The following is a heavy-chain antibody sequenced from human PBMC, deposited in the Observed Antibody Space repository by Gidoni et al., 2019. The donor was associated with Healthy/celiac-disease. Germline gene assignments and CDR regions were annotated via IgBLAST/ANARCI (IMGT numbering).Heavy chain of an antibody. CDR1: GFTFSSYW. CDR2: IKQDGSEK. V-gene: IGHV3-7*01. D-gene: IGHD2-15*01. CDR3: ARVNDIVVVVAAGGWFDP. J-gene: IGHJ5*02. Sequence: EVQLVESGGGLVQPGGSLRLSCAASGFTFSSYWMSWVRQAPGKGLEWVANIKQDGSEKYYVDSVNGRFTISRDNAKNSLYLQMNSLRAEDTAVYYCARVNDIVVVVAAGGWFDPWGQGTLVTVSS.